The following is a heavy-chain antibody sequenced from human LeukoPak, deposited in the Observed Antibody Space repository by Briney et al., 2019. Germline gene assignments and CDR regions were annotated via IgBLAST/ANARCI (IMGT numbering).Heavy chain of an antibody. D-gene: IGHD3-22*01. Sequence: GGSLRLSCAASGFTFSSYAMHWVRQAPGKGLEWVAVISYDGSNKYYADSVKGRFTISRDNSKNTLYLQMNSLRAEDTAVYYCARAAWDYYDSSGYYYDYWGQGTLVTGSS. CDR3: ARAAWDYYDSSGYYYDY. V-gene: IGHV3-30-3*01. J-gene: IGHJ4*02. CDR2: ISYDGSNK. CDR1: GFTFSSYA.